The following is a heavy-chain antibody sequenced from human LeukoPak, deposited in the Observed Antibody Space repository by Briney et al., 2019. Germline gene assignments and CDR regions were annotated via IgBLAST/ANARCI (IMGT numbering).Heavy chain of an antibody. J-gene: IGHJ4*02. Sequence: GGTLRLSCAASGFTFSGYSMNWVRQAPGKGLEWVSSISSGGDYIYYADSVKGRFTISRDNAKNSLYLQMNSLRAEDTAVYYCARAYYDSRGYYDYWGQGTLATVSS. CDR3: ARAYYDSRGYYDY. V-gene: IGHV3-21*01. D-gene: IGHD3-22*01. CDR1: GFTFSGYS. CDR2: ISSGGDYI.